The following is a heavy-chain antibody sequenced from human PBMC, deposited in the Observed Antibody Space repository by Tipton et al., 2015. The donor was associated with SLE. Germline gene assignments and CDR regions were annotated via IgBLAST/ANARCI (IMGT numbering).Heavy chain of an antibody. J-gene: IGHJ4*02. D-gene: IGHD3-22*01. V-gene: IGHV4-39*07. CDR2: IYYTGTT. CDR3: ARGGIYHDYSGNFDF. Sequence: TLSLTCTVSGGSISTSNYYWAWIRQPPGKGLECIGNIYYTGTTSYNPSLKSRVTMSVDTSRNQFSLTLTSVTAADTAIYYCARGGIYHDYSGNFDFWGQGTLVTASS. CDR1: GGSISTSNYY.